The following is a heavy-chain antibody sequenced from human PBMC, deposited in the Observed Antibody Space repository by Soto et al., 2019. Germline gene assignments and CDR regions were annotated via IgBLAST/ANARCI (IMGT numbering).Heavy chain of an antibody. CDR2: ISWNSGNI. J-gene: IGHJ6*02. CDR3: ANDRKSTGCYFGLDL. CDR1: GLTLEDLS. D-gene: IGHD6-19*01. Sequence: SWPAPGLTLEDLSLQWVRLGPGKGLEWGAGISWNSGNIVYADSVKGRLTISRDNTKNSLYLQMDSLRSEDTAFYYGANDRKSTGCYFGLDLWGPGTPVTVYS. V-gene: IGHV3-9*01.